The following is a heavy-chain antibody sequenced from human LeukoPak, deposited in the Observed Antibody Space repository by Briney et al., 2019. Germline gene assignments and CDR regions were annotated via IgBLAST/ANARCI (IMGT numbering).Heavy chain of an antibody. V-gene: IGHV3-30*14. Sequence: GGSLRLSCAASGFTFSSYAMHWVRQAPGKGLEWVAVISYDGSNKYYADSVKGRFTISRDNSKNTLYLQMNSLRAEDTAVYYCARDSTTVTLYFDYWGQGTLVTVSS. D-gene: IGHD4-17*01. CDR1: GFTFSSYA. J-gene: IGHJ4*02. CDR3: ARDSTTVTLYFDY. CDR2: ISYDGSNK.